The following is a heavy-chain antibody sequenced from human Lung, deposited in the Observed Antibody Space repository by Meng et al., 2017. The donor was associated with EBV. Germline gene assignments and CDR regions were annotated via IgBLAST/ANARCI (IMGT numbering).Heavy chain of an antibody. J-gene: IGHJ5*02. V-gene: IGHV4-39*07. D-gene: IGHD3-22*01. Sequence: HESGPGLVKPSEIPSLTCTVSGGSISSSSNYWDWIRQTPVKGLQWIGSIHYSGRTSYNPSLKSRVTISVDTSKNQFYLKLSSVVAADTAVYYCAREVPMIVMNWLDPWGQGTLVTVSS. CDR3: AREVPMIVMNWLDP. CDR1: GGSISSSSNY. CDR2: IHYSGRT.